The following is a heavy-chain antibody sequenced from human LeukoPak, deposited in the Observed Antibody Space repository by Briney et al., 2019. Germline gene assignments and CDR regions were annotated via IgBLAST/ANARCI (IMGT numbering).Heavy chain of an antibody. CDR1: GGSFSGYY. J-gene: IGHJ6*03. Sequence: SETLSLTCAVYGGSFSGYYWSWIRQPPGKGLEWIGEINHSGSTNYNPSLKSRVTISVGTSKNQFSLKLRSVTAADTAVYYCARSRAPPYYYYYMDVWGKGTTVTVSS. D-gene: IGHD5/OR15-5a*01. CDR3: ARSRAPPYYYYYMDV. CDR2: INHSGST. V-gene: IGHV4-34*01.